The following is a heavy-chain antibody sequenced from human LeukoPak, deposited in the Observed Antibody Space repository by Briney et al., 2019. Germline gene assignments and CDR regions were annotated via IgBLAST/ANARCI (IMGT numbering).Heavy chain of an antibody. CDR1: GFTFSSYS. CDR2: ISSSSSYI. D-gene: IGHD3-16*02. V-gene: IGHV3-21*01. Sequence: GGSLRLSCAASGFTFSSYSMNWVRQAPGKGLEWVSSISSSSSYIYYADSVKGRFTISRDNAKNSLYLQMNSLRAEDTAVYYCARDGVMITFGGVIDDAFDIWGQGTMVTVSS. J-gene: IGHJ3*02. CDR3: ARDGVMITFGGVIDDAFDI.